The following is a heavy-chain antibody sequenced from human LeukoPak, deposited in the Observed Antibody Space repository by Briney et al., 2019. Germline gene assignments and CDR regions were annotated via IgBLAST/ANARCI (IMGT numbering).Heavy chain of an antibody. V-gene: IGHV1-3*01. CDR2: IDAANGNT. Sequence: ASVKVSCKASGYSFTTYFIHWVRQAPGQRLEWMGWIDAANGNTKHSQKFQGRVTMTRDTSTSTVYMELSSLRSEDTAVYYCARVLDYYDSSGYYDYWGQGTLVTVSS. CDR1: GYSFTTYF. CDR3: ARVLDYYDSSGYYDY. J-gene: IGHJ4*02. D-gene: IGHD3-22*01.